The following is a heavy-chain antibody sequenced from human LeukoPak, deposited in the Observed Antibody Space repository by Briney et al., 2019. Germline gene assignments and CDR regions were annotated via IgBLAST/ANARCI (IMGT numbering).Heavy chain of an antibody. CDR2: IIPIFGTA. Sequence: SVKVSCKASGGTFSSYAISWVRQAPGQGLEWMGGIIPIFGTANYAQKFQGRVTITADESTSTAYMELSSLRSEDTAVYYCARALVSYCSSTNCSIGSNSWYYYYGMDVWGQGTTVTVSS. CDR3: ARALVSYCSSTNCSIGSNSWYYYYGMDV. D-gene: IGHD2-2*01. J-gene: IGHJ6*02. CDR1: GGTFSSYA. V-gene: IGHV1-69*13.